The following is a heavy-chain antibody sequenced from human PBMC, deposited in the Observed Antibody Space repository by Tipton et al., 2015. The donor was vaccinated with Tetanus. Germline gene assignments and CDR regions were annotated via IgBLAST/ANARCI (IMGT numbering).Heavy chain of an antibody. V-gene: IGHV3-33*01. CDR3: ASGRTLDY. J-gene: IGHJ4*02. CDR2: TWYDGRNI. Sequence: SGIDFNRYGMHWVRQAPGKGLEWLAVTWYDGRNIYVADSVKGRFTISGDTSENSVYLQINSLRAEDAALYYCASGRTLDYWGQGTLVTVSS. CDR1: GIDFNRYG.